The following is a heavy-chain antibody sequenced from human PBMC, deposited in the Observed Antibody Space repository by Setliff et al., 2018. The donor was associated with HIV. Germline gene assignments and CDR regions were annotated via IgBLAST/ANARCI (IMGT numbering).Heavy chain of an antibody. CDR1: GGSISSYY. D-gene: IGHD6-6*01. V-gene: IGHV4-59*08. J-gene: IGHJ4*02. CDR2: IYYSGTT. Sequence: SETLSLTCAVSGGSISSYYWSWIRQPPGKGLEWIGYIYYSGTTNYNPSLKSRVTISVDTSKNQFSLKLSSVTAADTAVYYCARHVGYSSSSLDYWGQGTLVTVSS. CDR3: ARHVGYSSSSLDY.